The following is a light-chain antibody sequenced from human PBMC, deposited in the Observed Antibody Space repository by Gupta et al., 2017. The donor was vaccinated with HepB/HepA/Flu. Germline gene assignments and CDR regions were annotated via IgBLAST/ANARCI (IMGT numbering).Light chain of an antibody. Sequence: SSELTQDPAVSVALGQTVRITCQGDSLRSYYASWYQQKPGQAPVLVIYGKNNRPSGIPDRFSGSSSGNTASLTITGAQAEDVTDYYCNSRDSSGNHLDVVFGGGTKLTVL. J-gene: IGLJ2*01. V-gene: IGLV3-19*01. CDR2: GKN. CDR3: NSRDSSGNHLDVV. CDR1: SLRSYY.